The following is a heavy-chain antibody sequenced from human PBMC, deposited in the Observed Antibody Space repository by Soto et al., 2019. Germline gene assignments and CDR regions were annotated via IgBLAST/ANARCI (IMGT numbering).Heavy chain of an antibody. D-gene: IGHD3-3*01. CDR2: IYPTWST. Sequence: SETLSLTCAVSGGSLSSGGYTLSWIRHPPGKGLEWIGYIYPTWSTYYNPSLKSRVTISVDTSKNQFSLRLSSVTAADTAIYYCATRIPVFGLLIPPLDPWAQGTQVNVCS. CDR3: ATRIPVFGLLIPPLDP. V-gene: IGHV4-30-2*02. J-gene: IGHJ5*02. CDR1: GGSLSSGGYT.